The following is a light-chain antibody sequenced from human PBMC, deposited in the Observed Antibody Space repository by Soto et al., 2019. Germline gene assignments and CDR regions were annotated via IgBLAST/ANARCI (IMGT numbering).Light chain of an antibody. Sequence: AIQMTQSPSSLSASVGDRVTITCRASQGIRTDLGWYQQKPGEAPKLLIYGASSLQSGVPSRFSGSGSGTDFTLTISSLQPEDFATYYCLQDYTYPRTVGLGTKVDIK. CDR3: LQDYTYPRT. CDR1: QGIRTD. CDR2: GAS. V-gene: IGKV1-6*02. J-gene: IGKJ1*01.